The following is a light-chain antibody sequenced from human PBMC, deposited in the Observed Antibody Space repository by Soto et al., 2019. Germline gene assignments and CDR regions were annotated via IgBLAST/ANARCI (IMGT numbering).Light chain of an antibody. CDR3: QQANSFSALT. CDR2: KAS. J-gene: IGKJ4*01. Sequence: DIQMTQSPSTLSASVGERVTITFLASQSISSWLAWYQQKPGKAPKLLIYKASSLESGVPSGFSGSGSGTDFTLTISSLQPEDFATYYCQQANSFSALTFGGGTKVDIK. V-gene: IGKV1-5*03. CDR1: QSISSW.